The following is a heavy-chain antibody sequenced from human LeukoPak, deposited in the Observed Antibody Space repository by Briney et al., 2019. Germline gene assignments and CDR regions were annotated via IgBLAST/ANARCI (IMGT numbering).Heavy chain of an antibody. CDR2: IYYSGST. Sequence: SETLSLTCTVSGGSISSYYWSWIRQPPGKGLEWIGYIYYSGSTNYNPSLKSRVTISVDTSKNQSSLKLSSVTAADTAVYYCARGPYYDILTGCYSSFDYWGQGTLVTVSS. J-gene: IGHJ4*02. D-gene: IGHD3-9*01. V-gene: IGHV4-59*01. CDR1: GGSISSYY. CDR3: ARGPYYDILTGCYSSFDY.